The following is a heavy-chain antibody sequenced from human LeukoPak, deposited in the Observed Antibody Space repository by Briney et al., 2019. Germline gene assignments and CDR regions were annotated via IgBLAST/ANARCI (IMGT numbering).Heavy chain of an antibody. CDR2: IYYSGST. J-gene: IGHJ4*02. CDR1: GGSISSSSYY. D-gene: IGHD6-13*01. CDR3: ASAAAGGY. V-gene: IGHV4-39*01. Sequence: SETLSLTCTVSGGSISSSSYYWGWIRQPPGKGLEWIGSIYYSGSTYYNPSLKSRVTISVDTSKNQFSLKLSSVTAADTVVYYCASAAAGGYWGQGTLVTVSS.